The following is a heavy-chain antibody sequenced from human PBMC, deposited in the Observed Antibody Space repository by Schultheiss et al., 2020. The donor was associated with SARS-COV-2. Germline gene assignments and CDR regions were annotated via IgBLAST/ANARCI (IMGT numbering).Heavy chain of an antibody. J-gene: IGHJ5*02. CDR1: GGSISSSSYY. CDR2: IYYSGST. D-gene: IGHD6-19*01. Sequence: SETLSLTCTVSGGSISSSSYYWGWIRQPPGKGLEWIGSIYYSGSTYYNPSLKSRVTISVDTSKNQFSLKLSSVTAADTAVYYCARVRLVLDGDWFDPWGQGTLVTVSS. V-gene: IGHV4-39*01. CDR3: ARVRLVLDGDWFDP.